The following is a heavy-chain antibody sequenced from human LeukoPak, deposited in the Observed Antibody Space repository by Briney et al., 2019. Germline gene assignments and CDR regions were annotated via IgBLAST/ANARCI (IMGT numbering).Heavy chain of an antibody. CDR1: GGSTRHPLGSAIRNFY. Sequence: SETLSLTCTVSGGSTRHPLGSAIRNFYWSWIRQSPGKGLEWIGSMYCSGSTFYNPSLKSRVNISLDTSKNQFSLKMTSVAAADTATYYCARGPLSSTTFHFYALDVWGPGTTVTVSS. CDR2: MYCSGST. CDR3: ARGPLSSTTFHFYALDV. V-gene: IGHV4-61*01. J-gene: IGHJ6*02. D-gene: IGHD2/OR15-2a*01.